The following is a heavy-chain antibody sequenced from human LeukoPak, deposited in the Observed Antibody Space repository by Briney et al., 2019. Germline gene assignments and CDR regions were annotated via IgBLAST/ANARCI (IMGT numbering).Heavy chain of an antibody. D-gene: IGHD5-18*01. CDR2: INPNSGGT. V-gene: IGHV1-2*02. CDR1: GYTFTAYY. J-gene: IGHJ4*02. Sequence: GASVKVSCKTSGYTFTAYYIHWVRQAPGQGLEWMGWINPNSGGTNYAQKFQGRVTMTRDTSISTAYMELSRLRSDDTAVYYCAREGYSYGSFDYWGQGTLVTVSS. CDR3: AREGYSYGSFDY.